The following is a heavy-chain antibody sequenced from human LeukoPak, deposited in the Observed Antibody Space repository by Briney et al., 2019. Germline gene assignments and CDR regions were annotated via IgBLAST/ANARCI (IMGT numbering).Heavy chain of an antibody. Sequence: GGSLRLSCAASGFTFRSYAMSWVRQAPGKGLEWVSSISSSSSYIYYADSVKGRFTISRDNAKNSLYLQMNSLRAEDTAVYYCARDRRDIVATTSDYWGQGTLVTVSS. V-gene: IGHV3-21*01. CDR3: ARDRRDIVATTSDY. CDR2: ISSSSSYI. J-gene: IGHJ4*02. CDR1: GFTFRSYA. D-gene: IGHD5-12*01.